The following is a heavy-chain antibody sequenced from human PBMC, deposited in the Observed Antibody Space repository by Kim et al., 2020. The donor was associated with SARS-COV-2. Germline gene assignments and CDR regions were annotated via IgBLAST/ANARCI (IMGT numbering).Heavy chain of an antibody. CDR1: GGSVSSSSYY. J-gene: IGHJ4*02. CDR2: IYYSGST. Sequence: SETLSLTCTVSGGSVSSSSYYWAWIRQAPGKGLEWIGSIYYSGSTSYNPSLQSRVTIHVDTSQNKFSLKLSSVTAADTAVYFCASHVGHTASDHWGQGTL. CDR3: ASHVGHTASDH. V-gene: IGHV4-39*01. D-gene: IGHD5-18*01.